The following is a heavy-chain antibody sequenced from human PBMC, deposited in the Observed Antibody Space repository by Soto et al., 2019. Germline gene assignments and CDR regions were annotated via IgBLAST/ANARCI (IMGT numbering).Heavy chain of an antibody. D-gene: IGHD6-19*01. CDR2: ISAYNGNT. Sequence: QVQLVQSGAEVKKPGASVKVSCKASGYTFTSYGISWVRQAPGQGLEWMGWISAYNGNTNYAQKLQGRVTMTTDTSTSTAYMELRSLRSDDTAVYYCARDVGGEQWLVFYYYYGMDVWGQGTKVTVSS. J-gene: IGHJ6*02. V-gene: IGHV1-18*04. CDR1: GYTFTSYG. CDR3: ARDVGGEQWLVFYYYYGMDV.